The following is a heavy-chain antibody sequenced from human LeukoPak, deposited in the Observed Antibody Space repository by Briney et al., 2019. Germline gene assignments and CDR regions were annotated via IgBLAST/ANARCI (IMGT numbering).Heavy chain of an antibody. CDR1: GYTFTSYA. J-gene: IGHJ4*02. CDR2: INAGNGNT. D-gene: IGHD3-9*01. V-gene: IGHV1-3*01. CDR3: ARGFLTGYTFDY. Sequence: ASVKVSCKASGYTFTSYAMHWVRQAPGQRLEWMGWINAGNGNTKYPQKFQGRVTITRDTSASTAYMELSSLRSEDTAVYYCARGFLTGYTFDYWGQGTLVTVSS.